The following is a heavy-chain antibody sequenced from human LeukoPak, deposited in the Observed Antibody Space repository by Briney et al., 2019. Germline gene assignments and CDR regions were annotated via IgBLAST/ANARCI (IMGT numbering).Heavy chain of an antibody. CDR1: GGSISSYY. Sequence: SETLSLTCTVSGGSISSYYWSWIRQHPGKGLEWIAYIYYTGTTYYNPSLKSRVTLSIDTSKNQFSLRLTSVTAADTAVYYCARNREFGEYYFDFWGRGTLVTVSS. J-gene: IGHJ4*02. D-gene: IGHD4-17*01. CDR2: IYYTGTT. CDR3: ARNREFGEYYFDF. V-gene: IGHV4-59*06.